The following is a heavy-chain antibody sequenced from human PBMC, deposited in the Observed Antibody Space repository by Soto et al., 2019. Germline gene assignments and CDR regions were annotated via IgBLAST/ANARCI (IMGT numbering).Heavy chain of an antibody. CDR1: GGSISSSTYY. Sequence: QLQLQESGPGLVKPSETLSLTCSVSGGSISSSTYYWGWIRQPPGKGLEWIGSIYYTGTTYHNPSLKSRVTISADTSKNKFSLKLSSVTAADTAVYFSARRISTSGSGLDPWGQGTLVTVSS. CDR3: ARRISTSGSGLDP. D-gene: IGHD2-2*01. J-gene: IGHJ5*02. CDR2: IYYTGTT. V-gene: IGHV4-39*01.